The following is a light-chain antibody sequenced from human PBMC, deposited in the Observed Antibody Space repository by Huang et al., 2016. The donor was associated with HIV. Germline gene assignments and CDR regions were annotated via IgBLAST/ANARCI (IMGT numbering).Light chain of an antibody. J-gene: IGKJ2*01. CDR2: AAS. V-gene: IGKV3-15*01. CDR1: QSVNTN. Sequence: VMMSQSPATLAASPGERVTLSCGASQSVNTNLAWSQQKPGQPPGLLIYAASTRATGVPARFAGSGSGTEFTLTIDSLQSDDFAVYYCQQYNKWPPEYTFGQGTRLEIK. CDR3: QQYNKWPPEYT.